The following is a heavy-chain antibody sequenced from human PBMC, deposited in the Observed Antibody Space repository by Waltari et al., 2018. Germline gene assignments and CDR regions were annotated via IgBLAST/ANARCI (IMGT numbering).Heavy chain of an antibody. CDR3: ARRRFRRTLSNYNWFDP. Sequence: QVQLVQSGAEVKKPGASVKVSCKASGYTFTSYDINWVRQATGQGLEWMGWRNPNSGNTGYAQKCQGRVTMTRNTSISTAYMELGSLRSEDTAVYYCARRRFRRTLSNYNWFDPWGQGTLVTVSS. CDR2: RNPNSGNT. V-gene: IGHV1-8*01. D-gene: IGHD3-10*01. CDR1: GYTFTSYD. J-gene: IGHJ5*02.